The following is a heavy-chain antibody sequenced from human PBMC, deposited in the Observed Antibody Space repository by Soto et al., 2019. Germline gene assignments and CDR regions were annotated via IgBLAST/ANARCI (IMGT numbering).Heavy chain of an antibody. CDR3: ARDRQRVRGEFDY. CDR1: GFTFSRYS. CDR2: ISSSSSYI. J-gene: IGHJ4*02. D-gene: IGHD3-10*01. V-gene: IGHV3-21*01. Sequence: EVQLVESGGGLVQPGGSLRLSCAASGFTFSRYSMNWVRQAPGKGLEWVSSISSSSSYIYYADSVKGRFTISRDNAKNLLYLQMNSLIAEDTAVDYCARDRQRVRGEFDYWGQGTLVTVCS.